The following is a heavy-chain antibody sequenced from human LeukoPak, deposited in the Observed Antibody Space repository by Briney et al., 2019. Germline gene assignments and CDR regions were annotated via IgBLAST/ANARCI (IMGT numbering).Heavy chain of an antibody. V-gene: IGHV4-59*08. CDR1: GGSISSYY. D-gene: IGHD1-14*01. CDR2: IYYSGST. J-gene: IGHJ2*01. Sequence: SGTLSLTCTVSGGSISSYYWSWIRQPPGKGLEWIGYIYYSGSTNYNPSLKSRVTISVDTSKNQFSLKLSSVTAADTAVFYCARHHRIRYFDLWGRGTLVTVSS. CDR3: ARHHRIRYFDL.